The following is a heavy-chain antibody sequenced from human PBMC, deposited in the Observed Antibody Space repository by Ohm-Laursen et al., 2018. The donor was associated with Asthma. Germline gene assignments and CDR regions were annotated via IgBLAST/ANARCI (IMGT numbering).Heavy chain of an antibody. CDR3: ARHRRDNDYGDY. Sequence: GSSVKVSCKASGGTFRSFVISWVRQAPGQGLEWMGIINPSGGSTSYAQKFQGRVTMTRDTSTSTVYMELSSLRSEDTAVYYCARHRRDNDYGDYWGQGTLVTVSS. D-gene: IGHD2-8*01. J-gene: IGHJ4*02. CDR1: GGTFRSFV. CDR2: INPSGGST. V-gene: IGHV1-46*03.